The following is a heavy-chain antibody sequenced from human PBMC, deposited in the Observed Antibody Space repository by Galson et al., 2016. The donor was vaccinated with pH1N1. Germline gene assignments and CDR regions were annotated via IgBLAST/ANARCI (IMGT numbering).Heavy chain of an antibody. CDR1: GGSFTNYA. CDR2: ITPIFGSA. V-gene: IGHV1-69*05. J-gene: IGHJ6*02. CDR3: ARDLKFGVIGD. Sequence: SVKVSCKASGGSFTNYAINWVRLAPGQGLEWMGGITPIFGSADLASKFQDRVTITTDESTNTAYMEMTSLRFEDTAVYYCARDLKFGVIGDWGQGTTVTVSS. D-gene: IGHD3-16*01.